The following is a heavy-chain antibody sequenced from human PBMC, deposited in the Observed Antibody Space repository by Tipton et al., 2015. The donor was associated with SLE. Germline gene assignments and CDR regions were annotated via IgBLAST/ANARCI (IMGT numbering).Heavy chain of an antibody. V-gene: IGHV4-59*12. J-gene: IGHJ4*02. CDR1: GGSISSYY. CDR3: ARSPRVLVVYAPRGFDY. D-gene: IGHD2-8*02. CDR2: IHHSGST. Sequence: PGLVKPSETLSLTCTVSGGSISSYYWSWIRQPPGKGLEWIGYIHHSGSTNYNPSLQSRVTISVDTSKNQFSLKLSSVTAADTAVYYCARSPRVLVVYAPRGFDYWGQGTLVTVSS.